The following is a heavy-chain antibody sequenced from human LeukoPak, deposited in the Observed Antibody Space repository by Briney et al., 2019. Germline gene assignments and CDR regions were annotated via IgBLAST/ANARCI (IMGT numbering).Heavy chain of an antibody. Sequence: SETLSLTCTVSGGSISSYYWSWIRQPAGKGLEWIGRFYSSGSTNYNPSLTSRVTISLDKSKKQFSLKLTSVTAADTAVYYCARGGAAGDAFDIWGQGAMVTVSS. CDR1: GGSISSYY. D-gene: IGHD1-14*01. CDR3: ARGGAAGDAFDI. CDR2: FYSSGST. J-gene: IGHJ3*02. V-gene: IGHV4-4*07.